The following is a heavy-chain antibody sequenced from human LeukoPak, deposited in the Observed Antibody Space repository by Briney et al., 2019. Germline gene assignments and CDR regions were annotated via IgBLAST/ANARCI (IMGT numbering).Heavy chain of an antibody. J-gene: IGHJ4*02. D-gene: IGHD6-19*01. CDR1: GFTFSSYG. CDR3: AKDSSGWYAHLDY. V-gene: IGHV3-30*18. Sequence: GGSLRPSCAASGFTFSSYGMHWVRQAPGKGLEWVAVISYDGSNKYYADSVKGRFTISRDNSKNTLYLQMNSLRAEDTAVYYCAKDSSGWYAHLDYWGQGTLVTVSS. CDR2: ISYDGSNK.